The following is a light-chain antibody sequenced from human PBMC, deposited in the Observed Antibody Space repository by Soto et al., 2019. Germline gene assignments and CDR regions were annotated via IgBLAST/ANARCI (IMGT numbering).Light chain of an antibody. CDR2: GAS. Sequence: EIVLTQSPGTLSLSPGERATLSCSASQSVSSIYLAWYQHKPGQAPRLLIYGASSRATGIPDRFRGSGSGTDFILTITRLEPEDFAVYYCQQYGSSRWTCGQGTKGDIK. CDR1: QSVSSIY. CDR3: QQYGSSRWT. V-gene: IGKV3-20*01. J-gene: IGKJ1*01.